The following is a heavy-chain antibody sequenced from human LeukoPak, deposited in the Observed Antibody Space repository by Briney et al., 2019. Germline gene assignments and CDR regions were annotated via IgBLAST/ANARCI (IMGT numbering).Heavy chain of an antibody. D-gene: IGHD6-13*01. V-gene: IGHV3-74*01. CDR1: RLPFSTSW. Sequence: PGWSQPLSCAASRLPFSTSWMHWVRQAPGQGLVWVSRINSDGSKTGYADSVKARFTISRDNAKNTLYLQMSSLSAEDTAVYYCARGAGSSWSGLIDYWGQGTLVTVSS. J-gene: IGHJ4*02. CDR2: INSDGSKT. CDR3: ARGAGSSWSGLIDY.